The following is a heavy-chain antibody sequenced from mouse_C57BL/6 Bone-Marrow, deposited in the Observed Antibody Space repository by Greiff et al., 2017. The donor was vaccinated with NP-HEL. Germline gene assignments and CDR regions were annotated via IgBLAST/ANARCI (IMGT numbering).Heavy chain of an antibody. CDR3: ARHGDSNYYYYAMDY. Sequence: VKLVESGPGLVAPSQSLSITCTVSGFSLTSYGVHWVRQPPGKGLEWLVVIWSDGSTTYNSALNSRLSISKDNSKSQVFLKMNSLQTDDTAMYYCARHGDSNYYYYAMDYWGQGTSVTVSS. J-gene: IGHJ4*01. CDR2: IWSDGST. CDR1: GFSLTSYG. V-gene: IGHV2-6-1*01. D-gene: IGHD2-5*01.